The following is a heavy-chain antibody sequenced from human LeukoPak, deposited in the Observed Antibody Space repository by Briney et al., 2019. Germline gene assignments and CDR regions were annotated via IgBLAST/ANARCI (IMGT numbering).Heavy chain of an antibody. CDR1: GGSISSSSYY. J-gene: IGHJ6*02. CDR2: IYYSGRT. CDR3: ARVTAAAGTRYYYYGMDV. V-gene: IGHV4-61*03. Sequence: PSETLSLTCTVSGGSISSSSYYWGWIRQPPGKGLEWIGYIYYSGRTHYNPSLKSRVTISVDTYNKYFSLRLSSVTAADTAVYYCARVTAAAGTRYYYYGMDVWGQGTTVTVSS. D-gene: IGHD6-13*01.